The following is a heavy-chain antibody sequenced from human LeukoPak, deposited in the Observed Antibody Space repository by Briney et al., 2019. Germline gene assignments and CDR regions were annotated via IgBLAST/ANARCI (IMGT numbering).Heavy chain of an antibody. Sequence: SVKVSCKASGGTFSSYAISWVRQAPGQGLEWVGGIIPIFGTANYAQKFQGRVTITADESTSTAYMELSSLRSEDTAVYYCARPGPQNGAYCGGDCSIPLYYYYYGMDVWGQGTTVTVSS. CDR2: IIPIFGTA. CDR3: ARPGPQNGAYCGGDCSIPLYYYYYGMDV. J-gene: IGHJ6*02. D-gene: IGHD2-21*02. CDR1: GGTFSSYA. V-gene: IGHV1-69*13.